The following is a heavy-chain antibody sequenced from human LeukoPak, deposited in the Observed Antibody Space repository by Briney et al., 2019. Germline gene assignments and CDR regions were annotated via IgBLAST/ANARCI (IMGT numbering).Heavy chain of an antibody. CDR1: GGTFSSYA. CDR3: AISYVFVSRSYWRFDY. Sequence: VKVSCKASGGTFSSYAISWVRQAPGHGLEWMGRIIPIFGTANYAQKFQGRVTITTDESTSTAYTELSSLRIDDTAEDYCAISYVFVSRSYWRFDYWGQGTLVTVYS. V-gene: IGHV1-69*05. CDR2: IIPIFGTA. J-gene: IGHJ4*02. D-gene: IGHD2-2*01.